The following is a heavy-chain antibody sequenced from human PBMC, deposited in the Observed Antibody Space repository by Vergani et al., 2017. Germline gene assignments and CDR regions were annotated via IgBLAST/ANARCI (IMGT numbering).Heavy chain of an antibody. CDR1: RYTFTSYG. D-gene: IGHD3-3*01. J-gene: IGHJ6*02. CDR3: SRGGFYTSRNDFKFYGLGV. Sequence: QVQLVQSGAEVKKPGASVKVSCKASRYTFTSYGISWVRQAPGQGLEWMGWISAYNGNTNYAQKLQGRVTMTTDTSTSTAYMELRSLRSDDTAIYYCSRGGFYTSRNDFKFYGLGVWGQGTTVTVTS. CDR2: ISAYNGNT. V-gene: IGHV1-18*04.